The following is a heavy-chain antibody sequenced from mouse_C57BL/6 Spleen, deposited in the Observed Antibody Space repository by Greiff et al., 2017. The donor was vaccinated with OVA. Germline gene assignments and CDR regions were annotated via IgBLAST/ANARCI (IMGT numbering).Heavy chain of an antibody. Sequence: VQLKESGGGLVQPGGSLKLSCAASGIDFSRYWMSWVRRAPGKGLEWIGEINPDSSTINYAPSLKDKFIISRDNAKNTLYLQMSKVRSEDTALYYCARRYYYGSSYVGWYFDVWGTGTTVTVSS. CDR3: ARRYYYGSSYVGWYFDV. J-gene: IGHJ1*03. V-gene: IGHV4-1*01. CDR2: INPDSSTI. D-gene: IGHD1-1*01. CDR1: GIDFSRYW.